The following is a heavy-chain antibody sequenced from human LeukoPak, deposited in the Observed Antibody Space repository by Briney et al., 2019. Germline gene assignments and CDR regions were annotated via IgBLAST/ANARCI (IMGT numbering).Heavy chain of an antibody. CDR3: ARESFSSSWLRYGMNV. Sequence: SQTLSLTCAISGDSVSSNSAAWNWIRQSPSRGLEWLGRTYYRSKWYNDYAVSVKSRITINPDTSKNQFSPQLNSVTPEDAAVYYCARESFSSSWLRYGMNVWGQGTTVTVSS. D-gene: IGHD6-13*01. V-gene: IGHV6-1*01. CDR2: TYYRSKWYN. CDR1: GDSVSSNSAA. J-gene: IGHJ6*02.